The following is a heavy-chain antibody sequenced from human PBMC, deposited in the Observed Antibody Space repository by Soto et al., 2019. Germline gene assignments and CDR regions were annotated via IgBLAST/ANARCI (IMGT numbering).Heavy chain of an antibody. CDR3: AKDSTRRYYDILTGYYVADYYYGMDV. CDR1: GFTFSSYS. CDR2: ISSSGGST. V-gene: IGHV3-23*04. D-gene: IGHD3-9*01. J-gene: IGHJ6*02. Sequence: EVQLVESGGGLVKPGGSLRLSCAASGFTFSSYSMNWVRQAPGKGLEWVSSISSSGGSTYYADSVKGRFTISRDNSKNTLYLQMNSLRAEDTAVYYCAKDSTRRYYDILTGYYVADYYYGMDVWGQGTTVTVSS.